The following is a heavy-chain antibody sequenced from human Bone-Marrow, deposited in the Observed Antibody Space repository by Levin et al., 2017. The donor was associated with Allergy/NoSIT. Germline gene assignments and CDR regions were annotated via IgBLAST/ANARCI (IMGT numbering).Heavy chain of an antibody. Sequence: SCAASGFTFSSYSMNWVRQAPGKGLEWVSSISSSSSYIYYADSVKGRFTISRDNAKNSLYLQMNSLRAEDTAVYYCARDQSRGSAVAGYFDYWGQGTLVTVSS. CDR2: ISSSSSYI. CDR1: GFTFSSYS. CDR3: ARDQSRGSAVAGYFDY. D-gene: IGHD6-19*01. V-gene: IGHV3-21*01. J-gene: IGHJ4*02.